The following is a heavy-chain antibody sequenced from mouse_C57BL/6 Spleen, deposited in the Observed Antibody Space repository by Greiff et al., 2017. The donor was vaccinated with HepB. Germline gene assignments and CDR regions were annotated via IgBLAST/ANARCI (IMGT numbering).Heavy chain of an antibody. CDR1: GYTFTSYW. Sequence: VQLQQPGAELVMPGASVKLSCKASGYTFTSYWMHWVKQRPGQGLEWIGEIDPSDSYTNYNQKFKGKSTLTVDKSSSTAYMQLSSLTSEDSAVYYCARRRRGLYSNFFDYWGQSTTLTVSS. D-gene: IGHD2-5*01. CDR2: IDPSDSYT. CDR3: ARRRRGLYSNFFDY. J-gene: IGHJ2*01. V-gene: IGHV1-69*01.